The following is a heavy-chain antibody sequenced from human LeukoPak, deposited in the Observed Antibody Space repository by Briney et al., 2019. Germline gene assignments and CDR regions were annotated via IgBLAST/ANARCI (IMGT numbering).Heavy chain of an antibody. J-gene: IGHJ4*02. D-gene: IGHD1-26*01. Sequence: SETLSLTCTVSGGSISSYFWSWIRQPPGKGLEWIGYIYYSGSTNYNPSLKSRVTISLDTSKNQFSLKLSSVTAADTAVYYCARAQPPGATLIDYWGQGTLVTVSS. CDR3: ARAQPPGATLIDY. V-gene: IGHV4-59*01. CDR1: GGSISSYF. CDR2: IYYSGST.